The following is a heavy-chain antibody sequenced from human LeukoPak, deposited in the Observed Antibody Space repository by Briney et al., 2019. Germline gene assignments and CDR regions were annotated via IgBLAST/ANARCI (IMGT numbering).Heavy chain of an antibody. J-gene: IGHJ4*02. CDR3: ARTLTGDFDY. V-gene: IGHV1-3*01. D-gene: IGHD7-27*01. Sequence: KFQARVTITRDTSASTAYMELSSLRSEDTAVYYCARTLTGDFDYWGQGTLVTVSS.